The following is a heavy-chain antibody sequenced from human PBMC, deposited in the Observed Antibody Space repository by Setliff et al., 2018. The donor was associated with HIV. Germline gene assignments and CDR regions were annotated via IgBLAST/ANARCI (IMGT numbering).Heavy chain of an antibody. Sequence: SETLSLTCAVSGYAISSGYYWGWIRRHPGKGLEWIGSIYNRGSTYYNPSLKSRVTISVDTSKNQFSLKLSSVTAADTAVYYCARELLRSWDGSENSYKPYYFDYWGQGTLVTVSS. D-gene: IGHD3-10*01. CDR1: GYAISSGYY. CDR3: ARELLRSWDGSENSYKPYYFDY. J-gene: IGHJ4*02. V-gene: IGHV4-38-2*02. CDR2: IYNRGST.